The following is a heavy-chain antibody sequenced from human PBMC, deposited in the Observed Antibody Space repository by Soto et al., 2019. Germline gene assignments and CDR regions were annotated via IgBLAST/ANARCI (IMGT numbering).Heavy chain of an antibody. D-gene: IGHD3-10*01. CDR3: ARVKLWFGEHHYYYYGMDV. J-gene: IGHJ6*02. CDR2: INAGNGNT. CDR1: GYTFTSYA. V-gene: IGHV1-3*01. Sequence: ASVKVSCKASGYTFTSYAMHWVRQAPGQRLEWMGWINAGNGNTKYSQKFQGRVTITRDTSASTAYMELSSLRSGDTAVYYCARVKLWFGEHHYYYYGMDVWGQGTTVTVSS.